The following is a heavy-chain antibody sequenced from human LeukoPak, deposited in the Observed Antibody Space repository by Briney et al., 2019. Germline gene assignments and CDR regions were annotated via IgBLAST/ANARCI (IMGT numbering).Heavy chain of an antibody. Sequence: SETLSLTCAVYGGSFSGYHWSWIRQPPGKGLEWIGEINHSGSTNYNPSLKSRVTISVDTSKNQFSLKLSSVTAADTAVYYCARLERIAARRPEVYFFDYWGQGTLVTVSS. J-gene: IGHJ4*02. D-gene: IGHD6-6*01. CDR3: ARLERIAARRPEVYFFDY. V-gene: IGHV4-34*01. CDR2: INHSGST. CDR1: GGSFSGYH.